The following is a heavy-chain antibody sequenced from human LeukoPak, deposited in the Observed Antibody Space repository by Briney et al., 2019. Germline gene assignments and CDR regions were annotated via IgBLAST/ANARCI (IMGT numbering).Heavy chain of an antibody. D-gene: IGHD3-10*01. Sequence: GGSLRLSCAASGFRFSSYAMHWVRQAPGKGLEWVAVIWYDGSNKYYGDSVKGRFSISRDNSKNTLYLQMNSLRREDTAVYYCAKLFGSGSIIGDHYMDVWGKGTTVTVSS. CDR1: GFRFSSYA. V-gene: IGHV3-30*02. J-gene: IGHJ6*03. CDR2: IWYDGSNK. CDR3: AKLFGSGSIIGDHYMDV.